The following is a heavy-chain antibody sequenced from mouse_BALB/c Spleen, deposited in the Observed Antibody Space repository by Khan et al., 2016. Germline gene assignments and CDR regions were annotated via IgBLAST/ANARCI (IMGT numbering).Heavy chain of an antibody. Sequence: EVELVESGGGWVQPGGSMKFSCVASGFTFSDAWMDWVRQSPEKGLEWVAEIRSKANNHAAYYAESVNGRFTISRDDSRSSVYLQMNSLRPEDTGIYYCTRFGTNWDVDYWGQGTTLTVSS. D-gene: IGHD4-1*01. J-gene: IGHJ2*01. CDR3: TRFGTNWDVDY. V-gene: IGHV6-6*01. CDR2: IRSKANNHAA. CDR1: GFTFSDAW.